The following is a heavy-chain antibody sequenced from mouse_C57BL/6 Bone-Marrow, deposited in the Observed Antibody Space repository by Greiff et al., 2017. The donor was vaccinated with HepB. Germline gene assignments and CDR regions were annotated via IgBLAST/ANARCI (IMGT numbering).Heavy chain of an antibody. V-gene: IGHV5-17*01. CDR2: ISSGSSTI. D-gene: IGHD1-1*01. J-gene: IGHJ3*01. Sequence: EVMLVESGGGLVKPGGSLKLSCAASGFTFSDYGMHWVRQAPEKGLEWVAYISSGSSTIYYADTVKGRFTISRDNAKNTLFLQMTSVRSEDTAMYYCAASVVGGTWFAYWGQGTLVTVSA. CDR3: AASVVGGTWFAY. CDR1: GFTFSDYG.